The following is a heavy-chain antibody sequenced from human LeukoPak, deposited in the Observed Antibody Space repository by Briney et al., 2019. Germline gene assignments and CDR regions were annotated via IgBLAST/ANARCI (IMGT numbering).Heavy chain of an antibody. D-gene: IGHD3-10*01. Sequence: EPGGSLRLSCAASGFTFSSYAMSWVRQAPGKGLEWVSAISRSGGSTYYADSVKGRFTISRDNSKNTLYLQMNSLRAEDTAVYYCARDIPSYGSGSYSGMDVWGQGTTVTVSS. CDR3: ARDIPSYGSGSYSGMDV. J-gene: IGHJ6*02. CDR2: ISRSGGST. V-gene: IGHV3-23*01. CDR1: GFTFSSYA.